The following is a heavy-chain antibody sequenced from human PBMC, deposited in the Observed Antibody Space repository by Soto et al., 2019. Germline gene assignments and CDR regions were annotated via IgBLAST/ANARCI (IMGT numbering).Heavy chain of an antibody. CDR3: ARAMVVTQNWFDP. CDR2: IYYSGST. Sequence: QVQLQESGPGLVKPSQTLSLTCTVSGGSISSGDYYWSWIRQPPGKGLEWIGYIYYSGSTYYNPSLKSRVTISVDTSKNQFSLKLTSVTAADTAVYYCARAMVVTQNWFDPWGQGTLVTVSS. J-gene: IGHJ5*02. D-gene: IGHD2-21*02. V-gene: IGHV4-30-4*01. CDR1: GGSISSGDYY.